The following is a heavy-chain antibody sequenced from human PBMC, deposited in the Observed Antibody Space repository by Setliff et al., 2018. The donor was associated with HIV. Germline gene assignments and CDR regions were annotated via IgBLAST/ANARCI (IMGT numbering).Heavy chain of an antibody. CDR1: GYTFSSYY. V-gene: IGHV1-46*01. D-gene: IGHD6-6*01. CDR3: VREMFMYTSSEGLPFDF. CDR2: INPSGDRT. J-gene: IGHJ4*02. Sequence: GASVKVSCKASGYTFSSYYMHWVRQAPGQGLEWMGIINPSGDRTTYTKKFQGRVTMTRDTSTNTVYLELSSLRSEDTAMYYCVREMFMYTSSEGLPFDFWGQGTLVTVSS.